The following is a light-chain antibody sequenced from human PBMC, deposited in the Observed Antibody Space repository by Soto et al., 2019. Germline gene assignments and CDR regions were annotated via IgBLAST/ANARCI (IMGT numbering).Light chain of an antibody. CDR1: QSVSNNY. V-gene: IGKV3-20*01. CDR2: GAS. CDR3: QQYGSSGT. Sequence: EIVLTQSPGTLSLSPWERATLSCRASQSVSNNYLAWYQQKPGQAPRLLIYGASNRATGIPDRFSGSGSGTDFTLTIRRLEPEDFAVYYCQQYGSSGTLGQGPKVDIK. J-gene: IGKJ1*01.